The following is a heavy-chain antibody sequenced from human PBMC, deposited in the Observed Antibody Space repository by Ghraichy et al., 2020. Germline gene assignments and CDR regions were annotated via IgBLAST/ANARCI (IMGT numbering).Heavy chain of an antibody. CDR1: GGSISSSDYY. J-gene: IGHJ3*02. CDR3: ARLPPYRVGAFDI. Sequence: SETLSLTCSVSGGSISSSDYYWGWIRQPPGKGLEWIGSIYHSGSTYDNPSLKSRVTMSVDTSKNHFSLNLRSVTAADTAVYYCARLPPYRVGAFDIWGQGTMVTVSS. V-gene: IGHV4-39*02. CDR2: IYHSGST. D-gene: IGHD3-16*02.